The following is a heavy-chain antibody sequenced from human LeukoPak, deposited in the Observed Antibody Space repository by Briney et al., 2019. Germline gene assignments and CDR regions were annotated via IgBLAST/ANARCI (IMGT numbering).Heavy chain of an antibody. J-gene: IGHJ6*02. Sequence: GRSLRLSCAASGFTFTTYAMHWVRQAPGKGLEWVAVILYDGLNKYYADSVKGRFAISRDNSKNTLFLQVDSLRAEDTAVYYCARDSLEGTSYYYFYAMDVWGQGTTVTVSS. D-gene: IGHD1/OR15-1a*01. CDR1: GFTFTTYA. CDR2: ILYDGLNK. V-gene: IGHV3-30*09. CDR3: ARDSLEGTSYYYFYAMDV.